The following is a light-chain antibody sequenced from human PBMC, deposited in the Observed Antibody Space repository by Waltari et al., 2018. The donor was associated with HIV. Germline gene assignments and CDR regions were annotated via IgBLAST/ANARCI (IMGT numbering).Light chain of an antibody. Sequence: QSALTQPASVSGSPGQSITISCTGTSSDVGGYNLVSWYQQHPGKAPKLMIYEVSKRPSGVSNRFSGSKSCNTASLTISGLQAEDEADYYCCAYAGSTTYVIFGGGTKLTVL. CDR2: EVS. CDR1: SSDVGGYNL. J-gene: IGLJ2*01. CDR3: CAYAGSTTYVI. V-gene: IGLV2-23*02.